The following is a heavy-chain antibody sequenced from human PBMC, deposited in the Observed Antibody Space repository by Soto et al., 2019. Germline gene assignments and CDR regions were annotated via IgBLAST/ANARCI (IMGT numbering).Heavy chain of an antibody. D-gene: IGHD6-25*01. J-gene: IGHJ4*02. V-gene: IGHV3-23*01. Sequence: QSGGSLRLSCTASGFTFSNYAMSWVRQAPGMGLEWVSTISDSGVNTLFGDSMKDRFTISRDNSKSTVYLQLNTVRAEDTAIYYCARAIGADFFDYWGQGTLVTVSS. CDR2: ISDSGVNT. CDR1: GFTFSNYA. CDR3: ARAIGADFFDY.